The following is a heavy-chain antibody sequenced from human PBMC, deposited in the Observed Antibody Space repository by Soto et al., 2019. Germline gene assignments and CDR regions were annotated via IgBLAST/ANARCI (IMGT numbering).Heavy chain of an antibody. CDR1: GYTFTSYY. V-gene: IGHV1-46*01. CDR2: INPSGGST. Sequence: ASVKVSFKASGYTFTSYYMHWVRQAPGQGLEWVGIINPSGGSTSYAQKFQGRVTMTRDTSISTVYMELSRLRSDDTAVYYCARGTDSSGPHSRDYYGMDVWGQGTTVTVSS. J-gene: IGHJ6*02. CDR3: ARGTDSSGPHSRDYYGMDV. D-gene: IGHD6-19*01.